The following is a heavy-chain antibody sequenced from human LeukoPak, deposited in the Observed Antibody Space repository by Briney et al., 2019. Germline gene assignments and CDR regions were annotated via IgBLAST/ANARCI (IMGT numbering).Heavy chain of an antibody. CDR2: IWDTEIT. J-gene: IGHJ3*02. CDR1: GGSIRSYF. CDR3: ARGLVLATDDAFDI. Sequence: PSETLSLTCTVSGGSIRSYFWSWLRQPPGKGLEWIGYIWDTEITDYNPSLKSRVTISLDTSKNHFSLKLRSVTAADTALYFYARGLVLATDDAFDIWGQGTLVTVSS. D-gene: IGHD5-12*01. V-gene: IGHV4-59*01.